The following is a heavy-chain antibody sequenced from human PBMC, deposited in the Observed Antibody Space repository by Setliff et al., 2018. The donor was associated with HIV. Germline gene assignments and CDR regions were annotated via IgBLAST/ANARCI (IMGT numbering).Heavy chain of an antibody. Sequence: LVNPTETLTLTCTVSGFSLSNTRMGVSWIRQPPGKALEWLTHIFSDDEKSYSTSLKSRLTISKDTSKGQVVLTMTNLDPVDTATYYCARLMKTYYYDTSGYYAPWGNFDHWGQGTLVTVSS. J-gene: IGHJ4*02. CDR1: GFSLSNTRMG. CDR3: ARLMKTYYYDTSGYYAPWGNFDH. D-gene: IGHD3-22*01. V-gene: IGHV2-26*01. CDR2: IFSDDEK.